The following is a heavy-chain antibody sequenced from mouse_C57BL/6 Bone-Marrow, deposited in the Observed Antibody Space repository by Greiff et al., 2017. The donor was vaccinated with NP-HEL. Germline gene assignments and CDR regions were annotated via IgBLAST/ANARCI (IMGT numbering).Heavy chain of an antibody. V-gene: IGHV1-26*01. J-gene: IGHJ2*01. D-gene: IGHD1-1*01. Sequence: EVQLQQSGPELVKPGASVKISCTASGYTFNDYYMHWVKQSHGKSLEWIGDINPNNGSTSYTQKFQGKATLTVDKSSSTAYMELSSLTSEDSAVYYCARSHDYGSSYWGRGTTLSVTA. CDR3: ARSHDYGSSY. CDR1: GYTFNDYY. CDR2: INPNNGST.